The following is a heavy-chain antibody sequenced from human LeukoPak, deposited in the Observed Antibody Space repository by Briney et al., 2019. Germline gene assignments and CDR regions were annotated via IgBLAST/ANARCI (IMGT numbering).Heavy chain of an antibody. CDR1: GGSISSSSYY. D-gene: IGHD3-10*01. Sequence: SETLSLTCTVSGGSISSSSYYWGWIRQPPGKGLEWIGSIYYGGSTYYNPSLKRRVTISLDTSKNQFSLKLSSVTAADTAVYYCAKSLYGSGSYYNWFDPWGQGTLVTVSS. V-gene: IGHV4-39*07. J-gene: IGHJ5*02. CDR3: AKSLYGSGSYYNWFDP. CDR2: IYYGGST.